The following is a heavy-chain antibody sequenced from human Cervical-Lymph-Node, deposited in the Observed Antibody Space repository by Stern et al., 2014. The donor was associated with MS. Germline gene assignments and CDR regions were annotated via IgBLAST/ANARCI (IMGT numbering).Heavy chain of an antibody. J-gene: IGHJ2*01. CDR3: ARERQQYCNSEGCSYWYFDL. CDR2: IYHNGPV. V-gene: IGHV4-4*02. Sequence: VQLVESGPGLVKPSGTLSLTCAVSGGSVSSTNWWSWVRQSPGKGLEWNGHIYHNGPVTSPPSLRSRVSISLDNPKNHLSLHLTSVTAADTAVYYCARERQQYCNSEGCSYWYFDLWGRGTLVTVSS. D-gene: IGHD2/OR15-2a*01. CDR1: GGSVSSTNW.